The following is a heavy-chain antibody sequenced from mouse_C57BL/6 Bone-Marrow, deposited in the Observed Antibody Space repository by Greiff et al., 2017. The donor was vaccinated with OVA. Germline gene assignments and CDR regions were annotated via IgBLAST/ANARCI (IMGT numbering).Heavy chain of an antibody. CDR1: GYTFTDYE. D-gene: IGHD2-5*01. J-gene: IGHJ2*01. V-gene: IGHV1-15*01. CDR3: TRCDSKYGDFEY. Sequence: VKLVESGAGLVRPGASVTLSCTASGYTFTDYEMHWVKQTPVHGLEWIGAIDPETGGTAYTHKFKGQATLPADKSSSTAYMELRSLTSEDSAVDDWTRCDSKYGDFEYWGQGTTLTVSA. CDR2: IDPETGGT.